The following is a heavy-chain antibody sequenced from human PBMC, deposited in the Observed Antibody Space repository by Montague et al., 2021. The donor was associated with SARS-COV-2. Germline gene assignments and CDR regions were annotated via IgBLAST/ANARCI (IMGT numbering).Heavy chain of an antibody. J-gene: IGHJ4*02. CDR1: GFTFSSYA. CDR2: IYSGGSST. CDR3: AKDPFYDFWSGYYFDY. V-gene: IGHV3-23*03. Sequence: SLRLSRAASGFTFSSYAMTWVRQAPGKGLEWVSVIYSGGSSTYYADSVKGRFTISRDNSKNTLYLQMNSLRAEDTAVYYCAKDPFYDFWSGYYFDYWGQGTLVTVSS. D-gene: IGHD3-3*01.